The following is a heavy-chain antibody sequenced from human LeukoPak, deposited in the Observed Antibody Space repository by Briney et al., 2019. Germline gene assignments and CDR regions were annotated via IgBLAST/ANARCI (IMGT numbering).Heavy chain of an antibody. V-gene: IGHV3-66*01. CDR2: IYSGGST. CDR3: ARDRRQWSYYFDY. Sequence: GGSLRLSCAASGFTVSSSYMSWVRQAPGKGLEWVSVIYSGGSTYYADSVKGRFTISRDNSKNTLYLQMNSLRAEDTAVYYCARDRRQWSYYFDYWGQGTLVTVSS. J-gene: IGHJ4*02. D-gene: IGHD6-19*01. CDR1: GFTVSSSY.